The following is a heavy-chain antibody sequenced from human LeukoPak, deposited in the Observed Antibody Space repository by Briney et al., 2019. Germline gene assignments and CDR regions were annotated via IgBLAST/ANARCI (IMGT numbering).Heavy chain of an antibody. V-gene: IGHV1-8*03. CDR3: ARGRTGITIFGVVKENYYYYYMDV. CDR2: MNPNSGNT. CDR1: GYTFTSYD. J-gene: IGHJ6*03. Sequence: ASVKVSCKASGYTFTSYDINWVRQATGQGLEWMGWMNPNSGNTGYAQKFQGRVTITRNTSISTAYMELSSLRSEDTAVYYCARGRTGITIFGVVKENYYYYYMDVWGKGTTVTVSS. D-gene: IGHD3-3*01.